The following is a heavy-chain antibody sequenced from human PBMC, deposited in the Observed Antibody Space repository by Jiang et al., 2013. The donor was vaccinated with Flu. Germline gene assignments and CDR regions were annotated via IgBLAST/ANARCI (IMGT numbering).Heavy chain of an antibody. J-gene: IGHJ4*02. Sequence: SGGTFSSYAISWVRQAPGQGLEWMGGIIPIFGTANYAQRFQGRVTITADESTSTAYMELSSLRSEDTAVYYCARDGDDSSGYPPHYFDYWGQGTLVTVSS. D-gene: IGHD3-22*01. CDR2: IIPIFGTA. CDR1: GGTFSSYA. V-gene: IGHV1-69*01. CDR3: ARDGDDSSGYPPHYFDY.